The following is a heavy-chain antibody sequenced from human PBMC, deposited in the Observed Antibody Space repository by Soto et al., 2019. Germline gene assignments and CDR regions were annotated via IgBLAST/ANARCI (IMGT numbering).Heavy chain of an antibody. J-gene: IGHJ4*02. CDR1: GFTFTNYG. V-gene: IGHV3-23*01. D-gene: IGHD5-18*01. CDR2: VTGSGTDT. CDR3: ARDSQLWLWY. Sequence: EVQLLESGGGLVRPGGSLRLSCVASGFTFTNYGVSWVRQAPGKGLEWVSGVTGSGTDTRYADSVKGRFTLSRDNSKNTLYLQMSSLRVEDTAVYYCARDSQLWLWYWGQGAVVTVSS.